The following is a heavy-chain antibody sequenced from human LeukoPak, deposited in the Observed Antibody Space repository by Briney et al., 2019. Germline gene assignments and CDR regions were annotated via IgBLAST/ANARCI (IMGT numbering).Heavy chain of an antibody. J-gene: IGHJ6*03. V-gene: IGHV5-51*01. D-gene: IGHD1-26*01. Sequence: GESLKISCKGSGYSFTSYWIGWVRQMPGKGLEWMGLIYPGDSDTRYSPSFQGQVTISDDKSISTAYLQWTSLKASDTAMYYCARHREQSSGSYYSYYYYYMDVWGKGTTVTVSS. CDR1: GYSFTSYW. CDR2: IYPGDSDT. CDR3: ARHREQSSGSYYSYYYYYMDV.